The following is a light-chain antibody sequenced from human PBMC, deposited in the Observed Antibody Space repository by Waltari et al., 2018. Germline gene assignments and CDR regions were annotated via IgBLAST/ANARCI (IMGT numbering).Light chain of an antibody. CDR3: QQYNHGYT. CDR2: GAS. V-gene: IGKV3-15*01. Sequence: EIVMTQSPATLSVSPGERVALSCRASQSFSNNLVWYQQRPGQAPRPLIYGASTRATGIPARFTGSGSGTEFTLTISSLQSEDFAVYYCQQYNHGYTFAQGTKLEIK. J-gene: IGKJ2*01. CDR1: QSFSNN.